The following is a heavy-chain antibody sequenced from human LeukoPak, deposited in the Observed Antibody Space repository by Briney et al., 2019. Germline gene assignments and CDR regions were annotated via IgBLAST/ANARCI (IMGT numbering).Heavy chain of an antibody. Sequence: GGSLRLSCAASGFTFSSYEMNWVRQAPGKGLEWVSYISSSGSTIYYADSVKGRFTISRGNAKNSLYLQMNSLRAEDTAVYYCARRGYSDSSGYDYWGQGTLVTVSS. CDR3: ARRGYSDSSGYDY. V-gene: IGHV3-48*03. J-gene: IGHJ4*02. CDR2: ISSSGSTI. D-gene: IGHD3-22*01. CDR1: GFTFSSYE.